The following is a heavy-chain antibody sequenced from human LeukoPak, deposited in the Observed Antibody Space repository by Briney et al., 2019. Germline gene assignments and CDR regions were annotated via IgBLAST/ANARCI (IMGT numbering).Heavy chain of an antibody. J-gene: IGHJ4*02. CDR3: ARVPYSSGWYFEY. V-gene: IGHV1-8*03. CDR2: MNPNSGNT. CDR1: GYTFTSYD. Sequence: ASVKVSCKASGYTFTSYDINWVRQATGQGLEWMGWMNPNSGNTGYAQKFQGRVTITTNTSISTAYMELSSLRSEDTAVYYCARVPYSSGWYFEYWGEGTLVTVSS. D-gene: IGHD6-19*01.